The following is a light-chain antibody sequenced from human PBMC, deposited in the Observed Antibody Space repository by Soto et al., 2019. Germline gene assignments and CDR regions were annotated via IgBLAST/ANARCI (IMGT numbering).Light chain of an antibody. CDR1: SSDIGSYNR. CDR2: EDT. CDR3: CSYAGPTIFVV. V-gene: IGLV2-23*02. J-gene: IGLJ2*01. Sequence: QSALTQPASVSGSPGQSITISCTGTSSDIGSYNRVSWYQQHPGKAPKLMIYEDTQRPSRVSNRFSGSKSGNTASLTITGLQAEDEGDYYCCSYAGPTIFVVFGGGTKVTVL.